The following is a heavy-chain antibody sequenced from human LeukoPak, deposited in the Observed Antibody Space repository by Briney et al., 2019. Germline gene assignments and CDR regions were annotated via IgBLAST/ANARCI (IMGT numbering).Heavy chain of an antibody. J-gene: IGHJ5*02. Sequence: GGSLRLSCAASGFTFSNYWMSWVRQAPGKGLEWVANIKQDGSEKYYVDSVKGRFTMSRDSAKNSLYLEMNSLRAEDTAVYYCARGDRITMVRGAQNWFDPWGQGTLVTVSS. V-gene: IGHV3-7*01. D-gene: IGHD3-10*01. CDR3: ARGDRITMVRGAQNWFDP. CDR1: GFTFSNYW. CDR2: IKQDGSEK.